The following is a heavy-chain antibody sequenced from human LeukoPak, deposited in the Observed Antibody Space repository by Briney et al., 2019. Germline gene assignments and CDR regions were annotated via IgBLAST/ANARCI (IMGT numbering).Heavy chain of an antibody. D-gene: IGHD1-26*01. CDR3: ARDLLGWELHYFDY. CDR2: INTDGSTT. J-gene: IGHJ4*02. Sequence: GGSLRLSCAASGFTFSTYWMHWVRQAPGKGLVWVSLINTDGSTTNYADSVKGRFSISRDNAKNSLYLQMNSLRAEDTAVYYCARDLLGWELHYFDYWGQGTLVTVSS. V-gene: IGHV3-74*01. CDR1: GFTFSTYW.